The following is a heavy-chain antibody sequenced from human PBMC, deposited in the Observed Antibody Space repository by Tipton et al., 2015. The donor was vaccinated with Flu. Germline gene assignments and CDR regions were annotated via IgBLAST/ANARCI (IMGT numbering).Heavy chain of an antibody. D-gene: IGHD1-1*01. CDR1: GGSISSSNW. V-gene: IGHV4-4*02. Sequence: TLSLTCAVSGGSISSSNWWSWVRQPPGKGLEWIGEIYHSGSTNYNPSLKSRVTISVDKSKNQFSLKLSSVTAADTAVYYCARDLWNDRRAYYYYGVDVWGQGTTVTVPS. CDR2: IYHSGST. CDR3: ARDLWNDRRAYYYYGVDV. J-gene: IGHJ6*02.